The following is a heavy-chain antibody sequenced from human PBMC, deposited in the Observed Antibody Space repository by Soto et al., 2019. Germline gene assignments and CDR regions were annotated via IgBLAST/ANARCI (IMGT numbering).Heavy chain of an antibody. Sequence: SETLSLTCTVSGGSISSGGYYWSWIRQHPGKGLEWIGYIYYSGGTYYNPSLKSRVTISVDTSKNQFSLKLSSVTAADTAVYYCARGLPTIYYYYMDVWGKGTTVTVSS. J-gene: IGHJ6*03. CDR3: ARGLPTIYYYYMDV. D-gene: IGHD5-12*01. CDR2: IYYSGGT. V-gene: IGHV4-31*03. CDR1: GGSISSGGYY.